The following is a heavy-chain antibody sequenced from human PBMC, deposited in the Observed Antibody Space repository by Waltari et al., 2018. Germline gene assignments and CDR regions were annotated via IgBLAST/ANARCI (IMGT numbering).Heavy chain of an antibody. CDR3: TAVYYGSLKY. CDR2: IKSKTNGGTT. J-gene: IGHJ4*02. D-gene: IGHD3-10*01. Sequence: EAQLVESGGGLVKPGGSLRLSCAASGFTFSSAWMSWVRQAPGKGLEWVGRIKSKTNGGTTDYAAPVKGRFSISRDDSKNTLYLQMNSLKTEDTAVYYCTAVYYGSLKYWGQGTLVTVSS. CDR1: GFTFSSAW. V-gene: IGHV3-15*01.